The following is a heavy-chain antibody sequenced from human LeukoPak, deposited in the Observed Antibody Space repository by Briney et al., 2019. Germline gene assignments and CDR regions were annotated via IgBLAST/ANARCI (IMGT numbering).Heavy chain of an antibody. CDR2: ISPYNDDT. CDR1: GYTFASYC. Sequence: ASVKVSCKVFGYTFASYCISWVRQAPGQGLEWMGWISPYNDDTNYAQKFQGRVTMSTDTSTSTAYMDLGSLRSDDTAVYYCARILVGPTGHFDYWGQGSLVTVSS. V-gene: IGHV1-18*01. D-gene: IGHD1-26*01. CDR3: ARILVGPTGHFDY. J-gene: IGHJ4*02.